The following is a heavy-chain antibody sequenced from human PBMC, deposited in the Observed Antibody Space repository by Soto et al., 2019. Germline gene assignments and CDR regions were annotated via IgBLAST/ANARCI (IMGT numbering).Heavy chain of an antibody. CDR1: GYTFTGYY. CDR3: ARDRGIAAPNNWFDP. J-gene: IGHJ5*02. D-gene: IGHD6-13*01. CDR2: INPNSGGT. Sequence: ASVKVSCKASGYTFTGYYMHWVRQAPGQGLEWMGWINPNSGGTNYAQKFQGWVTMTRDTSISTAYMELSRLRSDDTAVYYCARDRGIAAPNNWFDPWGQGTLVTVSS. V-gene: IGHV1-2*04.